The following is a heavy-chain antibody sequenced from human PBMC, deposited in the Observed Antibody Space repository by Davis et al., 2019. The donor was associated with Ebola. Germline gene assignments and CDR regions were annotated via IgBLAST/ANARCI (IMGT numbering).Heavy chain of an antibody. CDR2: IWYDGSNK. D-gene: IGHD3-10*01. J-gene: IGHJ6*02. CDR3: ARAYGSGSYRYYYYYGMDV. CDR1: GFTFSSYG. Sequence: GESLKISCAASGFTFSSYGMHWVSQAPGKGLEWVAVIWYDGSNKYYADSVKGRFTISRDNSKNTPYLQMNSLRAEDTAVYYCARAYGSGSYRYYYYYGMDVWGQGTTVTVSS. V-gene: IGHV3-33*01.